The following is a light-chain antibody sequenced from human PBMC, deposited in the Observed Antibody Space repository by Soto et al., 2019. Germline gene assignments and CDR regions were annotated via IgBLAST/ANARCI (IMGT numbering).Light chain of an antibody. J-gene: IGKJ5*01. CDR1: QGIGNS. CDR2: SAS. V-gene: IGKV1-27*01. CDR3: QKYNTAPAT. Sequence: DIQMTQSPPSLSASVGDRVTITCRASQGIGNSLAWYQQKPGTVPKLLIYSASTLQSGVPSRFSGSGSGTYFTLTISSLQPEDVAANSYQKYNTAPATFGQGTRLEIK.